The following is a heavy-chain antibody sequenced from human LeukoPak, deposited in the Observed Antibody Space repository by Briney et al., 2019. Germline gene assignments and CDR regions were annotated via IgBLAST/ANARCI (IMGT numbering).Heavy chain of an antibody. CDR3: AKSDFWSGYYPPPDY. V-gene: IGHV3-23*01. Sequence: PGGSLRLSCAASGFTFSSYAMSWVRQAPGKGLEWGSAISGSGGSTYYADSVKGRFTISRDNSKNTLYLQVNSLRAEDTAVYYCAKSDFWSGYYPPPDYWGQGTLVTVSS. CDR2: ISGSGGST. J-gene: IGHJ4*02. CDR1: GFTFSSYA. D-gene: IGHD3-3*01.